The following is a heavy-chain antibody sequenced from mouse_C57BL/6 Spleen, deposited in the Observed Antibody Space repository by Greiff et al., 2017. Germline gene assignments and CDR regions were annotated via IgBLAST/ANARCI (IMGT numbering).Heavy chain of an antibody. CDR2: IDPENGDT. D-gene: IGHD2-1*01. V-gene: IGHV14-4*01. CDR1: GFNIKDDY. Sequence: EVQGVESGAELVRPGASVKLSCTASGFNIKDDYMHWVKQRPEQGLEWIGWIDPENGDTEYASKFQGKATITADTSSNTAYLQLSSLTSEDTAVYYCTTDYYGNYFDYWGQGTTLTVSS. J-gene: IGHJ2*01. CDR3: TTDYYGNYFDY.